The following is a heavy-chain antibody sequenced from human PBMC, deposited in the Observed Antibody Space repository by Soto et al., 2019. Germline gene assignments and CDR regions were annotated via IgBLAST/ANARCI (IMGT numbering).Heavy chain of an antibody. CDR1: EFTVTSDY. CDR2: IYSGGST. V-gene: IGHV3-53*04. Sequence: EVQLVESGGGLVQHGGSLRLSCAASEFTVTSDYMSWVSQAPGKGLGWVPVIYSGGSTYYADFVKGRFNISRDKSNNTVYLQMNSLRADDSAVYYGASATYCTGGNCVLDYWGQGTLVTVSS. J-gene: IGHJ4*02. CDR3: ASATYCTGGNCVLDY. D-gene: IGHD2-15*01.